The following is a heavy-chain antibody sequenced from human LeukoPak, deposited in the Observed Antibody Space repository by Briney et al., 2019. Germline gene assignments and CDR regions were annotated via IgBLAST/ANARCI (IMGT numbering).Heavy chain of an antibody. CDR2: IYYSGST. V-gene: IGHV4-59*08. Sequence: PSETLSLTCTVSGGSISIYYWSWIRQPPGKGLEWIWYIYYSGSTNYNPSLKSRVTISVDTSKNQFSLKLSSVTSADTAVYYCARLVPYSGYGGMYYFDYWGQGTLVTVSS. D-gene: IGHD5-12*01. CDR3: ARLVPYSGYGGMYYFDY. CDR1: GGSISIYY. J-gene: IGHJ4*02.